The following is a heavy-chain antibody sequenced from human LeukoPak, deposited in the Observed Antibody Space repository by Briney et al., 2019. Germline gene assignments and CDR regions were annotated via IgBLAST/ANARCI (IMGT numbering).Heavy chain of an antibody. CDR3: AKDRIGYSGSYFDY. CDR2: ISISNTYI. V-gene: IGHV3-21*01. CDR1: GFSFSSYS. D-gene: IGHD1-26*01. J-gene: IGHJ4*02. Sequence: GGSLRLSCAASGFSFSSYSMNWVRQAPGKGLEWVSSISISNTYIYYVDSVKGRFTISRDNAKSSLYLQMNSLRAEDTAVYYCAKDRIGYSGSYFDYWGQGTLVTVSS.